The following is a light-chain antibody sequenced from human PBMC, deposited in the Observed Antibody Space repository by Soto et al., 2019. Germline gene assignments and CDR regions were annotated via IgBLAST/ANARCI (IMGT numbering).Light chain of an antibody. CDR1: ERISSN. J-gene: IGKJ5*01. Sequence: EIVMTQSPVTLSVSPGESATLSCRSSERISSNLAWYQQKPGQAPRLLIYGGSNRATGIPARFSGSGSGTDFTLTISSLEPEDFAVYYCQQRSNWPPITFGQGTRLEI. CDR2: GGS. CDR3: QQRSNWPPIT. V-gene: IGKV3-11*01.